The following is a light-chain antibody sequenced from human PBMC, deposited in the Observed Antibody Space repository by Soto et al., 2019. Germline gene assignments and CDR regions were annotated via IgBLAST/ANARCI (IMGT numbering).Light chain of an antibody. V-gene: IGKV1-6*01. Sequence: AIQMTQSPSSLSASVRDRDTITCRASQDIRTELGWYQQKSGNAPKLLIYATSILQSGVPSRFSGIGSGTDFTLTISSLQPEDFATYYCLQDYSYPRTFGQGTKVDIK. CDR1: QDIRTE. CDR3: LQDYSYPRT. J-gene: IGKJ1*01. CDR2: ATS.